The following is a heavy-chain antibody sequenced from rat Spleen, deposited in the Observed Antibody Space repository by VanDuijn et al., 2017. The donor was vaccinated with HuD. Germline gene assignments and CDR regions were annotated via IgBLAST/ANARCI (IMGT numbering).Heavy chain of an antibody. CDR3: VREAFGVDY. D-gene: IGHD4-3*01. CDR2: INKDSSIV. V-gene: IGHV4-2*01. CDR1: GFNFNDYW. J-gene: IGHJ2*01. Sequence: EVKLVESGGGLVQPGRSLKLSCAASGFNFNDYWMGWVRQAPGKGLEWIGEINKDSSIVKFTQSLKGKFTISRDNAQNTLYLQMSKPGPEDTAIYYCVREAFGVDYWGQGVMVTVSS.